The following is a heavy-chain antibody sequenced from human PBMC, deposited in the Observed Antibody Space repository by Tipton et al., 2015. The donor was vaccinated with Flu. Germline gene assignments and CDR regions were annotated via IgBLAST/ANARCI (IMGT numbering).Heavy chain of an antibody. CDR2: IYHTGAT. CDR1: SDSMSSYY. Sequence: TLSLTCNVSSDSMSSYYWSWIRQPPGMGLEWIGYIYHTGATRYNPSLKSRLAISVDTSKNQFSLKLSSVTAADTAVYYCARERPDYETIDYFYYYIDVWGEGTTVTVSS. V-gene: IGHV4-59*13. J-gene: IGHJ6*03. CDR3: ARERPDYETIDYFYYYIDV. D-gene: IGHD4-17*01.